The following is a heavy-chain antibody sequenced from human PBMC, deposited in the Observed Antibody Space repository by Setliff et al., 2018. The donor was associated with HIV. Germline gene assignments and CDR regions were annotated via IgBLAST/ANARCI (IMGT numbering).Heavy chain of an antibody. D-gene: IGHD1-1*01. CDR3: ASARIPTGGTSTSLDY. CDR1: GFTFSSYW. Sequence: GGSLRLSCAASGFTFSSYWMTWVRQAPGKGLQWVANIRRDEGEKYYVDSVKGRFTISRDNAKNSLYPQLNTLRPEDTAVYYCASARIPTGGTSTSLDYWGQGALVTVSS. CDR2: IRRDEGEK. J-gene: IGHJ4*02. V-gene: IGHV3-7*01.